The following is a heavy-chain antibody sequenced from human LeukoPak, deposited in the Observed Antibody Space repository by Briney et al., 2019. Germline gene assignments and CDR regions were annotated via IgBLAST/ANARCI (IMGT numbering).Heavy chain of an antibody. CDR1: GFTFRNYG. J-gene: IGHJ4*02. CDR3: ASGQWLGEIDY. D-gene: IGHD6-19*01. Sequence: GGSLRLSCAASGFTFRNYGMSWVRQAPGTGLEWVSEINASGGSTNYADSVKGRFTISRDNSKNTLYLQMNSLRAEDTAVYYCASGQWLGEIDYWGQGTLVTVSS. V-gene: IGHV3-23*01. CDR2: INASGGST.